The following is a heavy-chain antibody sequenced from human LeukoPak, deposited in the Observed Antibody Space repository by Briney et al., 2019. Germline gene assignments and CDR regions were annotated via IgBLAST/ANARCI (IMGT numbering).Heavy chain of an antibody. CDR2: LYTSGDT. Sequence: PSETLSLTCTVSGGSISSYYWSWIRQPAGKGLEWIGRLYTSGDTNYNPSLKSRLTMSLDTSKNQFSLKLSSVTAADTAVYYCARDEHDYGDYGTSDYWGQGTLVTVSS. D-gene: IGHD4-17*01. V-gene: IGHV4-4*07. CDR3: ARDEHDYGDYGTSDY. CDR1: GGSISSYY. J-gene: IGHJ4*02.